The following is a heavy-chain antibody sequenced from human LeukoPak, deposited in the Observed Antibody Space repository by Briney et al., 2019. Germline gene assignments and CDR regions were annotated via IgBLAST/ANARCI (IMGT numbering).Heavy chain of an antibody. J-gene: IGHJ4*02. D-gene: IGHD2-2*02. V-gene: IGHV3-7*01. CDR1: GFTFSSYW. CDR2: IKQDGSEK. Sequence: PGGSLRLSCAASGFTFSSYWMSWVRQAPGKGLEWVANIKQDGSEKYYVDSVKGRFTISRDNAKNSLYLQMNSLRAEDTAVYYCARGCSSTSCYTERPFDYWGQGTLVTVSS. CDR3: ARGCSSTSCYTERPFDY.